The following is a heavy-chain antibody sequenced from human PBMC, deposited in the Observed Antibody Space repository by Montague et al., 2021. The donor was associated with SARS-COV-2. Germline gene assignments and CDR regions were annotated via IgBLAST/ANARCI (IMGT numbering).Heavy chain of an antibody. V-gene: IGHV4-31*03. CDR3: VRDIFQRTPDTTMGYYYYYGMDV. CDR1: CGSISSTESY. CDR2: FYDSRNT. J-gene: IGHJ6*02. Sequence: TLSLTCSISCGSISSTESYWSRIRHRTGMAMEWSMYFYDSRNTYYNPSLKSRVTISVDTSKNQFSLKLSSVTAADTAVYYCVRDIFQRTPDTTMGYYYYYGMDVWGQGTTVTVSS. D-gene: IGHD5-18*01.